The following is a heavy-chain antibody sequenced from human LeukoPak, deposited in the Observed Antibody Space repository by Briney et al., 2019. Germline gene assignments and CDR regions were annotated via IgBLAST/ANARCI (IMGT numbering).Heavy chain of an antibody. CDR1: GFTFSTYG. D-gene: IGHD6-19*01. V-gene: IGHV3-23*01. Sequence: GGSLRLSCVASGFTFSTYGMSWVRQAPGKGLEWVSAISGSGGSTYYADSVKGRFTISRDNSKNTLYLQMNSLRAEDTAVYYCARDAWASGWFSAFDIWGQGTMVTVSS. CDR3: ARDAWASGWFSAFDI. J-gene: IGHJ3*02. CDR2: ISGSGGST.